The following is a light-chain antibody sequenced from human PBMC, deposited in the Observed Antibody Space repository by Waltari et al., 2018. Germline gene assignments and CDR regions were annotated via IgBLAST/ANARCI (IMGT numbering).Light chain of an antibody. CDR3: QQYNSDSQN. Sequence: EIVMTQSPATLSVSPGERATLSCRASQSVSSNLAWYQQKPGQAPRLLIYGASTRATGIPARFSGSGSGTEFTLTISSLQPDDFATYYCQQYNSDSQNFGQGTKVEIK. J-gene: IGKJ1*01. V-gene: IGKV3-15*01. CDR2: GAS. CDR1: QSVSSN.